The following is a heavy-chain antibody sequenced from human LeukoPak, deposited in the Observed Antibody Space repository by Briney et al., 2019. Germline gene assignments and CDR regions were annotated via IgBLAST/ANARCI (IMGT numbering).Heavy chain of an antibody. D-gene: IGHD3-3*01. CDR2: IKSKADGWTT. V-gene: IGHV3-15*01. CDR3: TALSWSGYLDY. J-gene: IGHJ4*02. CDR1: GFTFSNAW. Sequence: GGPLRLSCAASGFTFSNAWMSWVRQAPGKGLEWVGRIKSKADGWTTDYAAPVKGRFTISRDDSKNALYLQMDSLKTEDTAVFYCTALSWSGYLDYWGRGTLVTVSS.